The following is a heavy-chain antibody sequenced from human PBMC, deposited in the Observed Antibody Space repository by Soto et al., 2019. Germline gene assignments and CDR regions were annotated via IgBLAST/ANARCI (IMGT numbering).Heavy chain of an antibody. D-gene: IGHD6-13*01. Sequence: GGSLRLSCTASGFTFGYYAMSWVRQAPGKGLEWVGFIRSKAYGGTTEYAASVKGRFTISRDDSKSIAYLQMNSLKTEDTAVYYCTRAPRAIAAAGIIDYWGQGTLVTVSS. CDR1: GFTFGYYA. CDR3: TRAPRAIAAAGIIDY. V-gene: IGHV3-49*04. CDR2: IRSKAYGGTT. J-gene: IGHJ4*02.